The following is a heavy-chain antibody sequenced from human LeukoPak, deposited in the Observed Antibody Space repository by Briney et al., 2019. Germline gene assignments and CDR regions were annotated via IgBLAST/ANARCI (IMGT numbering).Heavy chain of an antibody. CDR2: IYPGDSDI. J-gene: IGHJ4*02. D-gene: IGHD2/OR15-2a*01. V-gene: IGHV5-51*01. CDR3: ARVMTTLTGFDY. CDR1: GYTFTTYW. Sequence: GESLKISCNGSGYTFTTYWIGCVRQMPEKGLEWMGIIYPGDSDIRYSPSFQGQVTISADKSISTAYLQWSSLKASETAMYYCARVMTTLTGFDYWGQGTLVTVSS.